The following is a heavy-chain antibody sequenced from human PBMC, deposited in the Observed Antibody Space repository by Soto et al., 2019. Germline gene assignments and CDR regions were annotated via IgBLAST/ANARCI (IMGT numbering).Heavy chain of an antibody. CDR2: IYWDDDK. D-gene: IGHD5-12*01. V-gene: IGHV2-5*02. J-gene: IGHJ6*02. Sequence: QITLKESGPTLVKPTQTLTLTCTFSGFSLSTSGVGVGWIRQPPGKALEWLALIYWDDDKRYSPSLKSRLTNTKDTSKNQVVLTMTNMDPVDTATYYCARQWLRDYYYYYGMDVWGQGTTVTVSS. CDR3: ARQWLRDYYYYYGMDV. CDR1: GFSLSTSGVG.